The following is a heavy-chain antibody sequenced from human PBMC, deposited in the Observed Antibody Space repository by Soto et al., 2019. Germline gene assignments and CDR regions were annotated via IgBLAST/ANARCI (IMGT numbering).Heavy chain of an antibody. D-gene: IGHD1-1*01. Sequence: KESDPTLVKPTQTLTLTCTISGVSLSTSGVGVGWIRQPPGKALEWLALIYWDDDNRFSPSLKSRLTITKDTSKNQVVLTMTNMDPVDTATYYCAHRRTTGTFDYWGQGTLVTVSS. J-gene: IGHJ4*02. CDR3: AHRRTTGTFDY. V-gene: IGHV2-5*02. CDR2: IYWDDDN. CDR1: GVSLSTSGVG.